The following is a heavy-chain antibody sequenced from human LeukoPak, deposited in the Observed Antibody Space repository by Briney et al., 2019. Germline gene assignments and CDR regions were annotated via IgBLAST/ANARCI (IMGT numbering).Heavy chain of an antibody. J-gene: IGHJ3*02. D-gene: IGHD3-10*01. CDR2: ISSSSSYI. V-gene: IGHV3-21*01. CDR3: ARTIYYYGSGSYLGAFDI. CDR1: GFTFSSYD. Sequence: GGSLRLSCAASGFTFSSYDMSWVRQAPGKGLEWVSSISSSSSYIYYADSVKGRFTISRDNAKNSLYLQMNSLRAEDTAVYYCARTIYYYGSGSYLGAFDIWGQGTMVTVSS.